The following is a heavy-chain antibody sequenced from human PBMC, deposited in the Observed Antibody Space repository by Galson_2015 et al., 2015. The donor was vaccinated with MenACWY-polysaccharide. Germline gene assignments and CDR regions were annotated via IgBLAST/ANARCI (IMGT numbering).Heavy chain of an antibody. V-gene: IGHV3-53*01. Sequence: SLRLSCAVSGFRVSEIFLSWVRQVPGRGLEYVSDIYPSGATYYRDSVRGRFTMSRDAFQNSLYHQMNNLRVEDTAIYFCARESNWAYDSWGTGTLVSVSS. J-gene: IGHJ4*02. CDR3: ARESNWAYDS. D-gene: IGHD3-3*01. CDR1: GFRVSEIF. CDR2: IYPSGAT.